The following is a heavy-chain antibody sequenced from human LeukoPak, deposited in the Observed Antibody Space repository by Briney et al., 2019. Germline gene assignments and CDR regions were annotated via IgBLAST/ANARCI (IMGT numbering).Heavy chain of an antibody. V-gene: IGHV3-7*01. Sequence: GGSLRLSCAASGFTLSTYWMSCVRQAPGKGPEWVANIKQDGSEKYYVDSVKGRFTISRDNAKNSLYLQMNSLRAEDTAVYYCARASALWFGELSRFDYWGQGTLVTVSS. CDR1: GFTLSTYW. D-gene: IGHD3-10*01. J-gene: IGHJ4*02. CDR2: IKQDGSEK. CDR3: ARASALWFGELSRFDY.